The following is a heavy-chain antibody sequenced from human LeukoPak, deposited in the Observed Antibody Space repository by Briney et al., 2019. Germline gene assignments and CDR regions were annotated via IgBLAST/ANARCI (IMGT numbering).Heavy chain of an antibody. Sequence: VASVKVSCKASGYTFTSYGISWVRQAPGQGLEWMGWISAYNGNTNYAQKLQGRVAMTTDTSTSTAYMELRSLRSDDTAVYYCARGHRDGYNYYFDYWGQGTLVTVSS. CDR2: ISAYNGNT. CDR1: GYTFTSYG. J-gene: IGHJ4*02. D-gene: IGHD5-24*01. V-gene: IGHV1-18*01. CDR3: ARGHRDGYNYYFDY.